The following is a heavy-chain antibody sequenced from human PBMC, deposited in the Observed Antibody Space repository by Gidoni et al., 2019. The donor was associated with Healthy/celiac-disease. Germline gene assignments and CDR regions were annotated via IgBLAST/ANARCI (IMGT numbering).Heavy chain of an antibody. D-gene: IGHD7-27*01. CDR2: IIPSFGTA. CDR1: GGPFRSYA. CDR3: ARDLGLGYYFDY. V-gene: IGHV1-69*06. Sequence: QVQLLPSGAEVKTPGSSVQVSCTAPGGPFRSYAIRWVRLAPGHGLACMGGIIPSFGTANYAQKFQGRVTSTADKSTSTAYMELSSLRSEDTAVYYGARDLGLGYYFDYWGQGTMVTVSS. J-gene: IGHJ4*02.